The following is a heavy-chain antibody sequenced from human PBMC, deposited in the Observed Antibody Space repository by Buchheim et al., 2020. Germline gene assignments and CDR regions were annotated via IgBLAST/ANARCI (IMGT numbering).Heavy chain of an antibody. V-gene: IGHV3-23*01. CDR1: AFTFSSYA. Sequence: EVQLLESGGGLVQPGESLRLSCAASAFTFSSYAMSWVRQAPGKGLEWVSVISGSGGSTHYEDSVKGRFTITRDNSKNTLYLQMNSLRAEDTAIYYCAKVGCSGGDCYLSRGWFDPWGQGTL. J-gene: IGHJ5*02. D-gene: IGHD2-15*01. CDR2: ISGSGGST. CDR3: AKVGCSGGDCYLSRGWFDP.